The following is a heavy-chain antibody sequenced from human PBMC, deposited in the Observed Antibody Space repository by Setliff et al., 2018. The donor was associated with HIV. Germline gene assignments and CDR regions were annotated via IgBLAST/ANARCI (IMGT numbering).Heavy chain of an antibody. CDR2: INRSGSA. V-gene: IGHV4-34*01. CDR1: GGSFSGHS. D-gene: IGHD3-10*01. Sequence: SETLSLTCAVYGGSFSGHSWTWIRQPPGKGLEWIGEINRSGSANYNRSLKSRVTMSVDTSKRQFSLKLDSVTAADTAIYYCAGSDNYNSGSLPWDCFDVWGRGTMVNVSS. CDR3: AGSDNYNSGSLPWDCFDV. J-gene: IGHJ3*01.